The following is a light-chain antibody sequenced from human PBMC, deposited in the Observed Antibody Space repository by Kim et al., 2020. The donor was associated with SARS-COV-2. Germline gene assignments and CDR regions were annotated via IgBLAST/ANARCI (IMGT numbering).Light chain of an antibody. CDR3: QALVFSILV. CDR2: QDN. J-gene: IGLJ2*01. Sequence: SYELTQPPSVSVSPGQTASITCSGDKLGDKYVCWYQQRPGQSPVLVIYQDNKRPSGIPERFSGSNSGNTATLTISGTQATDVVDYYCQALVFSILVFRVG. V-gene: IGLV3-1*01. CDR1: KLGDKY.